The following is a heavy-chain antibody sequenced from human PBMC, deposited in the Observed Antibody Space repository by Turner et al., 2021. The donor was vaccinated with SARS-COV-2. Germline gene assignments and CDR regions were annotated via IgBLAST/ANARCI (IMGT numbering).Heavy chain of an antibody. Sequence: QVQLVQSGAEVTKPGASVKVSCKVSGYTLIELSMHWVRQAPGKGLEWMGGFDPEDAETIYAQKFQGRVTMTEDTSTDTAYMELSSLRSEDTAVYYCASSFSVRGVKGDFDYWGQGTLVTVSS. CDR1: GYTLIELS. CDR2: FDPEDAET. V-gene: IGHV1-24*01. J-gene: IGHJ4*02. CDR3: ASSFSVRGVKGDFDY. D-gene: IGHD3-10*01.